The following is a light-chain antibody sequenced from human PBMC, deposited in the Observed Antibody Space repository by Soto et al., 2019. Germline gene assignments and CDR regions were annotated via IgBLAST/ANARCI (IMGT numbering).Light chain of an antibody. CDR3: SSFTTTRLYV. J-gene: IGLJ1*01. CDR2: EVD. V-gene: IGLV2-14*01. Sequence: QSALTQPASVSGSPGQSITISCTGTSSDIGAYNYVSWYQQYPDKVPKLMIYEVDNRPTGVSNRFSGSKSGNAASLTISGLQAEDEADYYCSSFTTTRLYVFGTGTKLTVL. CDR1: SSDIGAYNY.